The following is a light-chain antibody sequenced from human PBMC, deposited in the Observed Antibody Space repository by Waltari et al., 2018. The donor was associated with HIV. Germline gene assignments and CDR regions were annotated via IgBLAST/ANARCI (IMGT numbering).Light chain of an antibody. Sequence: QSVLTQPPSASGTPGQRVTISCSGSSSNIGSNTVNWYHQLPGTAPKILNITNNPRPSGVPDRFSGSKSGTSASLAISGLQSEDEADYYCAAWDDSLNGWVFGGGTKLTVL. J-gene: IGLJ3*02. CDR3: AAWDDSLNGWV. V-gene: IGLV1-44*01. CDR2: TNN. CDR1: SSNIGSNT.